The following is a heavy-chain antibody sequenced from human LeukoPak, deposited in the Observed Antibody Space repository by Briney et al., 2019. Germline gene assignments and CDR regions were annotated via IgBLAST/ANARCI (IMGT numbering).Heavy chain of an antibody. J-gene: IGHJ5*02. Sequence: GGSLRLSCVASGFTFSRNWMSWVRQAPGKGLEWVGNIQPDGSEQYPVDSVKGRFTISRDNARNSLFLQMNSLRVEDTTVYYCASQSFARFDPWGQGTLVTVSS. CDR3: ASQSFARFDP. CDR1: GFTFSRNW. V-gene: IGHV3-7*01. D-gene: IGHD3-16*01. CDR2: IQPDGSEQ.